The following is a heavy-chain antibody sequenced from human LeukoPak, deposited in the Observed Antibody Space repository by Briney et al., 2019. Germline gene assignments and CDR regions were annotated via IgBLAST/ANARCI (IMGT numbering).Heavy chain of an antibody. CDR2: IWFDGSQQ. J-gene: IGHJ4*02. CDR3: VREAGSDYLFDS. D-gene: IGHD4-17*01. Sequence: GGSQRLSCEASGFRFNTYGMHWVRQAPGKGLAWVAVIWFDGSQQYHADSVKGRFAISRDNSKNMVFLQMNSLRVEDTGIYYCVREAGSDYLFDSWGQGTLVTVSS. CDR1: GFRFNTYG. V-gene: IGHV3-33*01.